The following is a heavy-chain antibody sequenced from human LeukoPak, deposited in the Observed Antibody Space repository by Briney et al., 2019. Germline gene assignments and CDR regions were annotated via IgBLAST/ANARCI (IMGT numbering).Heavy chain of an antibody. CDR3: AADGYYFDASGPN. CDR2: IYYSGST. CDR1: GDSISSDTYY. D-gene: IGHD3-22*01. V-gene: IGHV4-39*07. J-gene: IGHJ4*02. Sequence: SETLSLTCTVSGDSISSDTYYWGWIRQPPGKGLEWIGSIYYSGSTYYNPFLKSRITISLDTSRNQFSLKLRSVTAADTAVYYCAADGYYFDASGPNWGQGTLVTVSS.